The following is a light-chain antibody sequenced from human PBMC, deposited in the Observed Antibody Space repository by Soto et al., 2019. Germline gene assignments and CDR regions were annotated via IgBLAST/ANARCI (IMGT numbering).Light chain of an antibody. CDR2: DAS. V-gene: IGKV1-5*01. CDR3: QQYNSYSWT. Sequence: IQMTQSPSTLPASVRDRVTITCRASQSISSWLSWYHQKPGKAPKLLIYDASSLESGVPSRFSGSGSGTEFTLTISSLQPDDFATYYCQQYNSYSWTFGQGTKV. J-gene: IGKJ1*01. CDR1: QSISSW.